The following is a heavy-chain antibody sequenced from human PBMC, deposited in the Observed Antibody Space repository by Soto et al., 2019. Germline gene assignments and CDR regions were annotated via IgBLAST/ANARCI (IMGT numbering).Heavy chain of an antibody. CDR2: FDPEDGET. CDR3: ATGLEWSPRTGMDV. CDR1: GYTLTELS. J-gene: IGHJ6*04. Sequence: ASVKVSCKVSGYTLTELSMHWVRQAPGKGLEWMGGFDPEDGETIYAQKFQGRVTMTEDTSTDTAYMELSSLRSEDTAVYYCATGLEWSPRTGMDVWGKGTTVTVSS. D-gene: IGHD3-3*01. V-gene: IGHV1-24*01.